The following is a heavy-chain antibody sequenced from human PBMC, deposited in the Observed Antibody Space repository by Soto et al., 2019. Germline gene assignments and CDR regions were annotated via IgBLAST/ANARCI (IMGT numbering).Heavy chain of an antibody. CDR2: ISGSSTYT. J-gene: IGHJ4*02. D-gene: IGHD1-26*01. CDR3: ARDVFIGRYYVDY. CDR1: GFSFRDHY. V-gene: IGHV3-11*06. Sequence: QVQLVESGGGLVKAGGSLRLSCAASGFSFRDHYLSWIRQAPGRGLEWVSYISGSSTYTDYADSVKGRFTISRDNAKNSLYLQMSSLRADDTAVYYCARDVFIGRYYVDYWGQGTLVTVSS.